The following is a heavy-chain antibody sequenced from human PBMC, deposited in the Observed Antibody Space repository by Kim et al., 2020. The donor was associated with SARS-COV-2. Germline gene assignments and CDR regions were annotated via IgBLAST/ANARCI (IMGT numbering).Heavy chain of an antibody. V-gene: IGHV3-48*02. Sequence: GGSLRLSCAASGFTFSSYSMNWVRQAPGKGLEWVSYISSSSSTIYYADSVKGRFTISRDNAKNSLYLQMNSLRDEDTAVYYCARVGVSGQCYDFWSAAINWFDPWGQGTLVTVSS. CDR2: ISSSSSTI. CDR3: ARVGVSGQCYDFWSAAINWFDP. J-gene: IGHJ5*02. D-gene: IGHD3-3*01. CDR1: GFTFSSYS.